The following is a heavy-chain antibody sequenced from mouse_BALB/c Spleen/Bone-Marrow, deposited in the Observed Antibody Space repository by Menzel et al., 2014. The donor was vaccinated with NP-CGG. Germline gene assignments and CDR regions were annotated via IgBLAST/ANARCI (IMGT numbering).Heavy chain of an antibody. CDR1: GFNIKDTY. V-gene: IGHV14-3*02. D-gene: IGHD1-1*01. CDR3: APYYYGSSSFAY. Sequence: EVQLQESGAELVKPGASVKLSCTASGFNIKDTYMHWVKQRPEQGLEWIGRIDPANGKTKYDPKFQGKATITADTSSNTAYLQLSSLTSGDTAVYYCAPYYYGSSSFAYWGQGTLVTVSA. CDR2: IDPANGKT. J-gene: IGHJ3*01.